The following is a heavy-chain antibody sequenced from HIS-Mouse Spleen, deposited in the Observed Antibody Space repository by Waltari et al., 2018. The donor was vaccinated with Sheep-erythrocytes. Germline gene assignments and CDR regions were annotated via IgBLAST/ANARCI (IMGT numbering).Heavy chain of an antibody. V-gene: IGHV2-26*01. J-gene: IGHJ4*02. CDR1: GFSLSNARMG. Sequence: QVTLKESGPVLVKPTETLTLTCTVSGFSLSNARMGVSWIRQPPGKALEWLAHIFSNDEKSYRTSMKSRLTISKETSKSQVVLTMTNMDPVDTATYYCARITSYYDFWSTYNKDYFDYWGQGTLVTVSS. D-gene: IGHD3-3*01. CDR3: ARITSYYDFWSTYNKDYFDY. CDR2: IFSNDEK.